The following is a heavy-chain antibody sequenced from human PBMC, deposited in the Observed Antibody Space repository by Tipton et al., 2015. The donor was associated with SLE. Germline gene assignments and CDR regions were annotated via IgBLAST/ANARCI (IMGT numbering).Heavy chain of an antibody. CDR2: IYYSGST. CDR1: GGSFSGYY. J-gene: IGHJ5*02. V-gene: IGHV4-30-4*01. CDR3: ARDLRVGSSGWPDP. Sequence: TLSLTCAVYGGSFSGYYWSWIRQPPGKGLEWIGYIYYSGSTYYNPSPKSRVTISVDTSKNQFSLKLSSVTAADTAVYYCARDLRVGSSGWPDPWGQGTLVTVSS. D-gene: IGHD6-19*01.